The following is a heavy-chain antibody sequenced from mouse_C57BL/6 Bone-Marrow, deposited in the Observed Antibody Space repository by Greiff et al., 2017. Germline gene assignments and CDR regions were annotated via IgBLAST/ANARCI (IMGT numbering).Heavy chain of an antibody. J-gene: IGHJ4*01. Sequence: EVQLVESGGGLVQPGGSLSLSCAASGFTFTDYYMSWVRQPPGKALEWLGFIRNKANGYTTECSASVNGRFTISRDNSQSILYLQMNALRAEDSATYYCARSYYGSSCRAMDYWGQGTSVTVSS. CDR2: IRNKANGYTT. CDR3: ARSYYGSSCRAMDY. CDR1: GFTFTDYY. V-gene: IGHV7-3*01. D-gene: IGHD1-1*01.